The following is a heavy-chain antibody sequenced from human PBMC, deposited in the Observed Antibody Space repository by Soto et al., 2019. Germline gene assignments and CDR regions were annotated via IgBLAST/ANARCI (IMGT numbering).Heavy chain of an antibody. V-gene: IGHV1-69*13. D-gene: IGHD3-22*01. J-gene: IGHJ4*02. CDR1: GGTFSSYA. CDR3: ARAGLDDYDSSGYSFDY. CDR2: IIPIFGTA. Sequence: GASVKVSCKASGGTFSSYAISWVQQAPGQGLEWMGGIIPIFGTANYAQKFQGRVTITADESTSTAYTELSSLRSEDTAVYYCARAGLDDYDSSGYSFDYRGQGTLVTVSS.